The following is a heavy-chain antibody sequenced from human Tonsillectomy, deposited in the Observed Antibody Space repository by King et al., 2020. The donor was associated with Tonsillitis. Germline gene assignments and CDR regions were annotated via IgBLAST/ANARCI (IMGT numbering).Heavy chain of an antibody. V-gene: IGHV3-21*01. CDR2: ISSTSSYI. D-gene: IGHD3-22*01. CDR1: GFTFSTYS. J-gene: IGHJ3*02. CDR3: ARYLSGDSSGYDAFDI. Sequence: VQLVESGGDLVKPGGSLRLSCAASGFTFSTYSMNWVRQAPGKGLDWVSSISSTSSYIYYADSLKGRFTISRDNAKNSLFLQMNSLRAEDTAVYYCARYLSGDSSGYDAFDIWGQGTMVTVSS.